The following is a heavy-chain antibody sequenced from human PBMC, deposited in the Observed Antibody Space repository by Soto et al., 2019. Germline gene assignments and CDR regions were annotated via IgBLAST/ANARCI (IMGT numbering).Heavy chain of an antibody. CDR2: ISGSGGST. CDR1: GFTFSSYA. CDR3: ASITMVRGVIITHVPPFDY. V-gene: IGHV3-23*01. J-gene: IGHJ4*02. D-gene: IGHD3-10*01. Sequence: PGGSLRLSCAASGFTFSSYAMSWVRQAPGKGLEWVSAISGSGGSTYYADSVKGRFTISRDNSKNTLYLQMNSLRAEDTAVYYCASITMVRGVIITHVPPFDYWGQGTLVTVSS.